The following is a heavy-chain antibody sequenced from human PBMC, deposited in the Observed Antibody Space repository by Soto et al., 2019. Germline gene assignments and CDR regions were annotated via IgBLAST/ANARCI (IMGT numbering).Heavy chain of an antibody. J-gene: IGHJ4*02. CDR1: GFTFSGFD. CDR3: AKSQEIGTHFFDS. D-gene: IGHD6-13*01. Sequence: GGSLRLSCEASGFTFSGFDMHWVRQPTGKGLEWVSSIGTAGDTYYAVSVKGRFTISRDNAKNSLSLQMNSLRAGDMAVYFCAKSQEIGTHFFDSWGQGTQVTVSS. CDR2: IGTAGDT. V-gene: IGHV3-13*01.